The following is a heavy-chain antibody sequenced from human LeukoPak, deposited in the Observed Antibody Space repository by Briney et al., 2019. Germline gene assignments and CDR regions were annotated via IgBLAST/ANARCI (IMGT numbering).Heavy chain of an antibody. CDR3: AKGRVVGATNRPFDY. CDR2: ISDSGGST. J-gene: IGHJ4*02. CDR1: GFTFSSYA. V-gene: IGHV3-23*01. Sequence: GGSLRLSCAASGFTFSSYAMSWVRQAPGKGLEWVSAISDSGGSTYYADSVKGRFTISRDNSKNTLYLQMNSLRAEDTAVYYCAKGRVVGATNRPFDYWGQGTLVTVSS. D-gene: IGHD2-15*01.